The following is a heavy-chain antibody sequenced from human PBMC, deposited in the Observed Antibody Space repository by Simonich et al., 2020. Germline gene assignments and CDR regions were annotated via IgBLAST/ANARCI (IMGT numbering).Heavy chain of an antibody. CDR1: GGSFSGYY. CDR2: INHSGST. CDR3: ARHLQLGPFDY. J-gene: IGHJ4*02. V-gene: IGHV4-34*01. D-gene: IGHD1-1*01. Sequence: QVQLPQWGAGLLKPSETLSLTCAVYGGSFSGYYWSWIRQPPGKGLEWIGEINHSGSTNNNPSLKSRVTISVDTSKNQFSLKLSSVTAADTAVYYCARHLQLGPFDYWGQGTLVTVSS.